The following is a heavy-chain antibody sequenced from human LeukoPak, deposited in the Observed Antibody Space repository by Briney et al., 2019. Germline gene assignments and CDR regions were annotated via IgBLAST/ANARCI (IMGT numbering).Heavy chain of an antibody. V-gene: IGHV3-23*01. Sequence: GGSLRLSCAASGFTFSSYAMSWVRQAPGKGLEGVSAISGSGGSTYYADSVKGRFTISRDNSKNTLYLQMNSLRAEDTAVYYCAKDRVGSYQTFYFDYWGQGTLVTVSS. D-gene: IGHD1-26*01. CDR2: ISGSGGST. CDR3: AKDRVGSYQTFYFDY. CDR1: GFTFSSYA. J-gene: IGHJ4*02.